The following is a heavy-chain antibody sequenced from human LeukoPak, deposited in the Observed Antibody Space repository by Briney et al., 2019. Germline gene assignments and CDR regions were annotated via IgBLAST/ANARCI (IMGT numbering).Heavy chain of an antibody. J-gene: IGHJ4*02. V-gene: IGHV3-23*01. CDR1: GFTFSSYA. CDR3: AKDGGGLIQLWSSDY. Sequence: GGSLRLSCAASGFTFSSYAMSWVRQDPGKGLEWVSAISGSGGSTYYADSVKGRFTISRDNSKNTLYLQMNSLRAEDTAVYYCAKDGGGLIQLWSSDYWGQGTLVTVSS. D-gene: IGHD5-18*01. CDR2: ISGSGGST.